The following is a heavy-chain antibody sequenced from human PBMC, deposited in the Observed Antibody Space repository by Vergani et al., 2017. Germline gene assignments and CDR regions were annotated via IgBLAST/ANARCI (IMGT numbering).Heavy chain of an antibody. Sequence: QVQLVESGGGLIKPGGSLRLSCAASGFTFSDYYMSWIRQAPGKGLAWVSYISSSGSTIYYADSVKGRFTITRDIAKNSLYLQMNSLRSEDTAVYYCTRHKPRNPDYYYGMDVWGQGTTVTVSS. CDR2: ISSSGSTI. J-gene: IGHJ6*02. CDR3: TRHKPRNPDYYYGMDV. D-gene: IGHD1-14*01. CDR1: GFTFSDYY. V-gene: IGHV3-11*01.